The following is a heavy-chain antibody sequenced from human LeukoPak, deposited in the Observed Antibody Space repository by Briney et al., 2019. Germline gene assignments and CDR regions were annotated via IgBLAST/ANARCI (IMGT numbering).Heavy chain of an antibody. V-gene: IGHV4-30-4*08. J-gene: IGHJ3*02. CDR2: IYYSGST. D-gene: IGHD2-2*01. CDR3: ARASGQPDAFDI. Sequence: SETLSLTCTVSGGSISSGDYYWSWIRQPPGKGLEWIGYIYYSGSTYYNPSLKSRVTISVDTSKNQFSLKLSSVTAADTGVYNCARASGQPDAFDIWGQRTMGIVSS. CDR1: GGSISSGDYY.